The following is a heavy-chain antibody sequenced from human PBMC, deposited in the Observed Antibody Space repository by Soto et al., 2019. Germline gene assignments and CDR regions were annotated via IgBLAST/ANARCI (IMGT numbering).Heavy chain of an antibody. V-gene: IGHV5-51*01. D-gene: IGHD3-10*01. CDR2: IYPGDSDT. J-gene: IGHJ6*02. CDR3: AGGGVRGVITRTRDYYGMDV. CDR1: GYSFTSYW. Sequence: GESLKISCKGSGYSFTSYWIGWVRQMPGKGLEWMGIIYPGDSDTRYSPSFQGQVTISADKSISTAYLQWCSLKASDTAMYYCAGGGVRGVITRTRDYYGMDVWGQGTTVPSP.